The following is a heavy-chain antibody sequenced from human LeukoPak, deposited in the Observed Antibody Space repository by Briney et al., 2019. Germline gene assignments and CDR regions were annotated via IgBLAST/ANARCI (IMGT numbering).Heavy chain of an antibody. J-gene: IGHJ4*02. CDR2: MNPNSGNT. CDR3: ATGGMELWAQFDY. V-gene: IGHV1-8*03. CDR1: GYTFTSYG. Sequence: ASVKVSCKASGYTFTSYGISWVRQAPGQGLEWMGWMNPNSGNTGYAQKFQGRVTITRNTSISTAYMELSSLRSEDTAVYYCATGGMELWAQFDYWGQGTLVTVSS. D-gene: IGHD5-18*01.